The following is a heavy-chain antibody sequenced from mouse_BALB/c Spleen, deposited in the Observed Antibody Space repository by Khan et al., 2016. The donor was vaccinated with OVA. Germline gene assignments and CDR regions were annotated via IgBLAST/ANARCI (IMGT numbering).Heavy chain of an antibody. Sequence: QVQLQQPGAELVRPGASVKLSCKASGYTFTSYWMNWVKQRPGQGLEWIGMIDPSDSETHYNQMLTDKATLTVAQSSSTAYMQLSSLTAEDSAVYYCTRREKDGYAPSWFAYWGQGTLVTVSA. CDR2: IDPSDSET. J-gene: IGHJ3*01. CDR3: TRREKDGYAPSWFAY. V-gene: IGHV1-61*01. CDR1: GYTFTSYW. D-gene: IGHD2-2*01.